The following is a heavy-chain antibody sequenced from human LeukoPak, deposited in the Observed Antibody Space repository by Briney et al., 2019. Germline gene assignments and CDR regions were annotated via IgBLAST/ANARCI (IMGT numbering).Heavy chain of an antibody. J-gene: IGHJ4*02. D-gene: IGHD1-26*01. Sequence: GGSLRHSRAASGFTFSSYAMSWVRQARGKGLEWVSAVSGSAGTKYYADSVKGRFTISRDNSNNTLYLQMNSLRAEDTALYYCARTPLVRYFDYWGQGTLVTVSS. V-gene: IGHV3-23*01. CDR2: VSGSAGTK. CDR1: GFTFSSYA. CDR3: ARTPLVRYFDY.